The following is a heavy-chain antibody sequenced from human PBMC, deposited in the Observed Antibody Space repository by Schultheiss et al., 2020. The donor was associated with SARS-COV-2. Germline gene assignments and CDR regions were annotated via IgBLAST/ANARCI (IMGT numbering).Heavy chain of an antibody. D-gene: IGHD4-17*01. CDR2: IDPSDSYT. Sequence: GGSLRLSCKGSGYSFTSYWIGWVRQMPGKGLEWMGRIDPSDSYTNYSPSFQGHVTISADKSISTAYLQWSSLKASDTAMYYCARHRRSTTVTPSYVDYWGQGTLVTVSS. CDR1: GYSFTSYW. CDR3: ARHRRSTTVTPSYVDY. J-gene: IGHJ4*02. V-gene: IGHV5-10-1*01.